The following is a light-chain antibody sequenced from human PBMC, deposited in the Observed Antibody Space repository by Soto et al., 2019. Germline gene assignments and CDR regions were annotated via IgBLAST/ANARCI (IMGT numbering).Light chain of an antibody. V-gene: IGLV2-14*01. Sequence: QSALTQPASVSGSPGQSITISCTGTSSDVGGYNYVSWYQQHPGKAPKLMIYDVSNRPSGVSNRFSGSKSGNTASLTISGLQAEDEADYYCSSYTRSSTQVFGGGTMVTVL. J-gene: IGLJ2*01. CDR2: DVS. CDR3: SSYTRSSTQV. CDR1: SSDVGGYNY.